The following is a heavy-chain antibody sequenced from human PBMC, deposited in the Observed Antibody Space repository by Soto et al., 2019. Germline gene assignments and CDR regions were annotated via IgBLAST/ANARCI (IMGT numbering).Heavy chain of an antibody. CDR1: GGSISSGGYY. CDR2: IYYSGST. J-gene: IGHJ4*02. CDR3: ARGTKAPPDLFY. Sequence: QVQLQESGPGLVKPSQTLSLTCTVSGGSISSGGYYWSWIRQHPGKGLEWIGYIYYSGSTYYNPSLKSRVTISVDTSKNQFALKLSSVTAADTAVYYCARGTKAPPDLFYWGQGTLVTVSS. V-gene: IGHV4-31*03. D-gene: IGHD1-7*01.